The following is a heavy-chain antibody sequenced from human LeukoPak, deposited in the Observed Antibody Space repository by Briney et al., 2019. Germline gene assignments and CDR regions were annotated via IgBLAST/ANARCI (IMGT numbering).Heavy chain of an antibody. CDR3: ARGSPYCSSTSCPFVDY. D-gene: IGHD2-2*01. CDR2: INHSGRT. J-gene: IGHJ4*02. V-gene: IGHV4-34*01. Sequence: PSETLSLTCAVYGGSFSGYYWSWIRQPPGKGLEWIGEINHSGRTNYNPSLKSRVTISVDTSKNQFSLKLSSVTAADTAVYYCARGSPYCSSTSCPFVDYWGQGTLVTVSS. CDR1: GGSFSGYY.